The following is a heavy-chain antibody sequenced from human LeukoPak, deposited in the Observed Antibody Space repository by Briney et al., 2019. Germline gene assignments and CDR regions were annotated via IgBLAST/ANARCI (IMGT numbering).Heavy chain of an antibody. J-gene: IGHJ4*02. V-gene: IGHV4-59*08. Sequence: SETLSLTCTVSGASLGSDYWSWIRQPPGKGLEWIGYIYNSGSTNYNPSLKSRVTISVDTSKNQFSLKLTSVTAADTAVYYCARRRASGFGELLDFWGQGTLVTVSS. CDR1: GASLGSDY. CDR2: IYNSGST. CDR3: ARRRASGFGELLDF. D-gene: IGHD3-10*01.